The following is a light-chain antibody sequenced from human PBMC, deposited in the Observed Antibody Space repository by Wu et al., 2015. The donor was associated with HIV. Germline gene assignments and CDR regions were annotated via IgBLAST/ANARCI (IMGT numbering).Light chain of an antibody. CDR1: QSVSSSY. CDR2: GAS. V-gene: IGKV3-20*01. J-gene: IGKJ4*01. CDR3: QQYGSSPLT. Sequence: NVLTQSPGTLSLSPGERATLSCRASQSVSSSYLAWYQQKPGQAPRLLIYGASSRATGIPDRFSGSGSGTGFTLTISRLEPEDFAVYYCQQYGSSPLTFGGGTKVEIK.